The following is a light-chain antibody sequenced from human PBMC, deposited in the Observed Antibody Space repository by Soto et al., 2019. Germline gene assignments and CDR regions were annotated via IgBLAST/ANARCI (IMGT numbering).Light chain of an antibody. CDR1: QSISSY. V-gene: IGKV1-39*01. Sequence: DIQMTQSPSSLSASVGDRVTITCRASQSISSYLNWYQQKPGKAPKLLIYAASSLQSGVPSRFSGSGSGTDFTLTISSLQPEDFATYYCQRSDSTPRTFGQATKLEIK. CDR3: QRSDSTPRT. CDR2: AAS. J-gene: IGKJ2*01.